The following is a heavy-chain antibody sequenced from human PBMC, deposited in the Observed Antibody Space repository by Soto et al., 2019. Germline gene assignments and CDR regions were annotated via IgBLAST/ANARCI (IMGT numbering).Heavy chain of an antibody. CDR3: ARGQRALITYGPFDP. D-gene: IGHD4-17*01. Sequence: RLSCAASGFTLSSYAMSWVRQAPGKGLEWVSTFSGTGGYTYYADSVKGRFTISRDDSKNTLFLHMNSLRAADTAVYYCARGQRALITYGPFDPWGQGTLVTVSS. J-gene: IGHJ5*02. CDR2: FSGTGGYT. CDR1: GFTLSSYA. V-gene: IGHV3-23*01.